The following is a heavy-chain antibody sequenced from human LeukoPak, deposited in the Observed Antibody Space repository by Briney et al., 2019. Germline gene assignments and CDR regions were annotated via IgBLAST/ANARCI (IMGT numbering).Heavy chain of an antibody. Sequence: GGSLRLSCAASGFTFSSYSMNWVRQAPGKGLERVSYISSSSSTIYYADSVKGRFTISRDNAKNSLYLQMNSLRAEDTAVYYCARKGGRTWNDPDSNWFDPWGQGTLVTVSS. CDR3: ARKGGRTWNDPDSNWFDP. CDR2: ISSSSSTI. D-gene: IGHD1-1*01. CDR1: GFTFSSYS. J-gene: IGHJ5*02. V-gene: IGHV3-48*01.